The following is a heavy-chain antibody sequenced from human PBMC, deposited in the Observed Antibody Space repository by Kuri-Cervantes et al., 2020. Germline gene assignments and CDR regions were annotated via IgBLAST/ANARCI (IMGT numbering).Heavy chain of an antibody. V-gene: IGHV3-11*04. CDR2: ISWNSGSI. D-gene: IGHD3-10*01. J-gene: IGHJ4*02. Sequence: GESLKISCAASGFTFSDYYMSWIRQAPGKGLEWVSGISWNSGSIGYADSVKGRFTISRDNAKNSLYLQMNSLRDEDTAVYYCARGIWFGELDGDYWGQGTLVTVSS. CDR3: ARGIWFGELDGDY. CDR1: GFTFSDYY.